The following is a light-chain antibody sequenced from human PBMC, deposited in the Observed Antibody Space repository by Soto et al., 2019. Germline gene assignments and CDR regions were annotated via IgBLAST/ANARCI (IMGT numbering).Light chain of an antibody. Sequence: DTQMTQSPSSLSASVGDRVTVTCRASQSVGSLLNWLQQKPGKAPKLLIYAASTLQSGAPSRFSGSGAGTDFTLIISSLQPEDFATYYCQLSYSLPYTFGQGTKLEI. CDR3: QLSYSLPYT. CDR2: AAS. J-gene: IGKJ2*01. CDR1: QSVGSL. V-gene: IGKV1-39*01.